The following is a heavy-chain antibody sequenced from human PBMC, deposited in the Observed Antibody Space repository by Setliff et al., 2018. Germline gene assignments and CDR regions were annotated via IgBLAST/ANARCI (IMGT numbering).Heavy chain of an antibody. CDR2: TYYRGST. CDR1: GGSISSSSYY. CDR3: ARLDGAGLWSHYYYYYMDV. D-gene: IGHD5-18*01. V-gene: IGHV4-39*01. Sequence: SETLSLTCTVSGGSISSSSYYWGWIRQPPGEGLEWIGSTYYRGSTYYNPSLKSRVTISVDTSKNQFSLKLSSVTAADTAVYYCARLDGAGLWSHYYYYYMDVWGKGTTVTVSS. J-gene: IGHJ6*03.